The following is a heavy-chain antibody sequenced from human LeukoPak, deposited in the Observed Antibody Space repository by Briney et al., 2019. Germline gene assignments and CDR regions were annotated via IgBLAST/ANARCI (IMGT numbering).Heavy chain of an antibody. J-gene: IGHJ3*02. D-gene: IGHD6-13*01. Sequence: GASVKVSCKASGGTFSSYAINWVRQAPGQGLEWMGRIFPIFRTANYAQKFQGRDTVTTDESTSTAYMELSSMRHEDTAMYYCARDRGERDSTWSLPAHGFDIWGQGTMVTVSS. CDR1: GGTFSSYA. V-gene: IGHV1-69*05. CDR3: ARDRGERDSTWSLPAHGFDI. CDR2: IFPIFRTA.